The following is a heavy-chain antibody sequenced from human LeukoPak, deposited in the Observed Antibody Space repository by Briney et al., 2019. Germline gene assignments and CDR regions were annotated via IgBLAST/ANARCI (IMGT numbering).Heavy chain of an antibody. CDR3: ARRGGNSGRNWFDP. Sequence: SETLSLTCTVSGGSISSSHYYWAWIRQSPEKGLEWIGNIYYSGSTYYNPSLKSRVTISVDTSKNQFSLKLTSVTAADTAAYYCARRGGNSGRNWFDPWGQGTLVTVSS. J-gene: IGHJ5*02. D-gene: IGHD6-25*01. CDR1: GGSISSSHYY. V-gene: IGHV4-39*01. CDR2: IYYSGST.